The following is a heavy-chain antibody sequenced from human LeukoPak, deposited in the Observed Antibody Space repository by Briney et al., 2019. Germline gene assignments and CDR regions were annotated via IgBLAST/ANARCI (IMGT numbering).Heavy chain of an antibody. CDR1: GGSISSYY. CDR2: IYYSGST. V-gene: IGHV4-59*08. D-gene: IGHD1-26*01. CDR3: ARLDSGSHDASDI. Sequence: SETLSLTCTVSGGSISSYYWSWIRQPPGKGLEWIGYIYYSGSTNYNPSLKSRVTISVDTSKNQFSLKLSSVTAADTAVYYCARLDSGSHDASDIWGQGTMVTVSS. J-gene: IGHJ3*02.